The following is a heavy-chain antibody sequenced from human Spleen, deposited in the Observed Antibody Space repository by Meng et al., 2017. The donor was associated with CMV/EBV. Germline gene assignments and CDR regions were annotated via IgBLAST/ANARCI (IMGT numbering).Heavy chain of an antibody. V-gene: IGHV4-34*01. CDR2: IYYSGST. CDR1: GGSFSGYY. D-gene: IGHD2-2*01. CDR3: ARVPTVPAALSDAFDI. Sequence: SETLSLTCAVYGGSFSGYYWTWIRQPPGKGLEWIGSIYYSGSTYCNSSLKSRVTISIDTSKNQLSLKVSSVTAADTAMYYCARVPTVPAALSDAFDIWGQGTMVTVSS. J-gene: IGHJ3*02.